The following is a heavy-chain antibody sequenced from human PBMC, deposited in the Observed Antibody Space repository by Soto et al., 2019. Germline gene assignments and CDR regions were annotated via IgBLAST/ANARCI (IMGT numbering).Heavy chain of an antibody. V-gene: IGHV3-33*01. D-gene: IGHD6-6*01. CDR3: ARVEYSSSLALSYYGMDV. CDR1: GFTFSSYG. CDR2: IWYDGSNK. Sequence: GGSLRLSCAASGFTFSSYGMHWVRQAPGKGLEWVAVIWYDGSNKYYADSVKGRFIISRDNSKNTLYLQMNSLRAEDTAVYYCARVEYSSSLALSYYGMDVWGQRTTVIVSS. J-gene: IGHJ6*02.